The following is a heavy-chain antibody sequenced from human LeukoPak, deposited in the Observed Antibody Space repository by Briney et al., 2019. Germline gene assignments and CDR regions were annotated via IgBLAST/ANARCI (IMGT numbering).Heavy chain of an antibody. CDR3: ARDDNEAYHITDYDSSGYDAFDI. CDR2: INTDGSST. Sequence: GGSLRLSCAASGFTFSSYWMHWARQAPGKGLVWVSRINTDGSSTSYADSVKGRFTISRDNAKNTLYLQMNSLRAEDTAVYYCARDDNEAYHITDYDSSGYDAFDIWGQGTMVTVSS. V-gene: IGHV3-74*01. J-gene: IGHJ3*02. CDR1: GFTFSSYW. D-gene: IGHD3-22*01.